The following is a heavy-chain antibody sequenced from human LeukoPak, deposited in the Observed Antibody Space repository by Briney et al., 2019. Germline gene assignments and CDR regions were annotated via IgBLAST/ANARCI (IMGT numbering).Heavy chain of an antibody. CDR3: AREGLEYYFDY. D-gene: IGHD6-6*01. CDR2: IYYSGST. Sequence: PSQTLSLICAVSGGSISSGGYSWSWIRQPPGKGLEWIGYIYYSGSTYYNPSLKSRVTISVDTSKNQFSLKLSSVTAADTAVYYCAREGLEYYFDYWGQGTLVTVSS. J-gene: IGHJ4*02. CDR1: GGSISSGGYS. V-gene: IGHV4-30-4*07.